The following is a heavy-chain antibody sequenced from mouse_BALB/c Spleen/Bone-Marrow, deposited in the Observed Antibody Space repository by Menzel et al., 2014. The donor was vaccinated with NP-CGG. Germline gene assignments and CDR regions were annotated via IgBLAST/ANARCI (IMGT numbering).Heavy chain of an antibody. V-gene: IGHV5-17*02. CDR2: ISSGSSTI. CDR1: GFTFSSFG. J-gene: IGHJ4*01. D-gene: IGHD2-1*01. Sequence: VQLKQSGGGLVQPGGSRKLSCAASGFTFSSFGMHWVRQAPEKGLEWVAYISSGSSTIYYADTVKGRFTISRDNPKNTLFLQMTSLRSEDTAMYYCARRRGAYGNIRRGYAMDYWGQGTSVTVSS. CDR3: ARRRGAYGNIRRGYAMDY.